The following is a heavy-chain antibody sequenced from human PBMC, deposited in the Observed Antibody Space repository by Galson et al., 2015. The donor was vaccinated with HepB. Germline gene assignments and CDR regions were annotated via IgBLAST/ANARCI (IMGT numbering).Heavy chain of an antibody. D-gene: IGHD6-25*01. Sequence: SVKVSCKASGYTFTSYYMHWVRQAPGQGLEWMGIINPSGGSTSYAQKFQGRVTMTRDTSTSTVHMELSSPRSEDTAVYYCASTAAAPGGPYYYYGMDVWGQGTTVTVSS. V-gene: IGHV1-46*01. CDR2: INPSGGST. J-gene: IGHJ6*02. CDR1: GYTFTSYY. CDR3: ASTAAAPGGPYYYYGMDV.